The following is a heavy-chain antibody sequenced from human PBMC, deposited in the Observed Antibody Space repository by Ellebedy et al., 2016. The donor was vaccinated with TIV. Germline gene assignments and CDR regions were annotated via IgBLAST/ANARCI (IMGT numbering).Heavy chain of an antibody. J-gene: IGHJ4*02. CDR3: AKDLKTRTMISRSFDY. D-gene: IGHD3-22*01. V-gene: IGHV3-23*01. CDR1: GFTLGNYA. CDR2: VSGSGDVT. Sequence: PGGSLRLSCAASGFTLGNYAMSWVRQAPGKGLEWVSAVSGSGDVTYYADSVKGRFTISRDNSKNTLYLEMNSLRAEDTAVYYCAKDLKTRTMISRSFDYWGRGTLVTVSS.